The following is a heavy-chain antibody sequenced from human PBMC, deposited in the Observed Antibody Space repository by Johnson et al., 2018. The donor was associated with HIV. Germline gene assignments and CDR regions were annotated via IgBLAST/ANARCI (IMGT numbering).Heavy chain of an antibody. D-gene: IGHD3-22*01. J-gene: IGHJ3*02. CDR1: GFTFSTYA. V-gene: IGHV3-30*04. Sequence: QVQLVESGGGLVQPGRSLRLSCAASGFTFSTYAMNWVRQAPGKGLEWVAVISYDGSNKYYADSVKGRFTISRDNSKNTLYLQMNSLRAEDTAVYYCARDSIPDVVVTLGAYESWGRGTIVTVS. CDR3: ARDSIPDVVVTLGAYES. CDR2: ISYDGSNK.